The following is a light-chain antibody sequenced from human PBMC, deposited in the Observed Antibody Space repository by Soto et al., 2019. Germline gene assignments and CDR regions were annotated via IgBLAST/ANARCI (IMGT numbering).Light chain of an antibody. CDR1: QSVSSN. CDR2: GAS. J-gene: IGKJ5*01. Sequence: DIVMTQSPATLSVSPGERATLSCRASQSVSSNLAWYQQKPGQAPRILIYGASSRATGIPDRFSGSGSGTDFTLTISRLEPEDFAVYYCQQYGSSITFGQGTRLEI. V-gene: IGKV3-20*01. CDR3: QQYGSSIT.